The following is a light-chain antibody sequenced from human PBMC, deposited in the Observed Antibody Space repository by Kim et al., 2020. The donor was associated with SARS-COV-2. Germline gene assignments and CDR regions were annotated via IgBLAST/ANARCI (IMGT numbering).Light chain of an antibody. CDR3: QHRYNWPLT. CDR2: DAS. CDR1: RRVDSS. J-gene: IGKJ4*01. Sequence: PVQRATHTCRSSRRVDSSVAVYQQKPGQPTRLLIYDASSSATGIPVRFSGSGSGTDFTLTISSLEPEDCAVYYCQHRYNWPLTFGGGTKVDIK. V-gene: IGKV3-11*01.